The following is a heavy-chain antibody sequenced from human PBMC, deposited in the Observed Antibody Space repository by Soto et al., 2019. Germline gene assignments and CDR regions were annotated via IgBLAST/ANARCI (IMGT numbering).Heavy chain of an antibody. CDR1: GDSFSNYA. Sequence: QVQPVQSGAEVKKPGSSVKVSCRASGDSFSNYAVNWLRQAPGRGLEWMGGLIPVFGTSNYAEKFQGRLTIIADESTSTAYMELSSLTSEDTAVYYCARAVRTGFYGIDVWGQGTTVSVSS. CDR3: ARAVRTGFYGIDV. CDR2: LIPVFGTS. V-gene: IGHV1-69*01. J-gene: IGHJ6*02.